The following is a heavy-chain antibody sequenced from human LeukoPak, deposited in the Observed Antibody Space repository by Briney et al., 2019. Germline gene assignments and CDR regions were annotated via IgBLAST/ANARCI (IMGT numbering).Heavy chain of an antibody. Sequence: SETLSLTGAVYGGSFSGYYWSWIRQPPGKGLEWIGEINHSGSTNYNPSLKSRVTISVDTSKNQFSLKLSSVTAADTAVYYCARGYSSSWYYFDYWGQGTLVTVSS. D-gene: IGHD6-13*01. CDR2: INHSGST. CDR1: GGSFSGYY. V-gene: IGHV4-34*01. CDR3: ARGYSSSWYYFDY. J-gene: IGHJ4*02.